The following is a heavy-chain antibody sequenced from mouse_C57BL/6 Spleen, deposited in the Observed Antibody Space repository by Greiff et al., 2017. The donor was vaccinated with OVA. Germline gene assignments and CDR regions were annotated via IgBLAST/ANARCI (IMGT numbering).Heavy chain of an antibody. D-gene: IGHD2-1*01. Sequence: QVQLKQPGAELVKPGASVKMSCKASGYTFTSYWITWVKQRPGQGLEWIGDIYPGSGSTNYNEKFKSKATLTVDTSSSTAYMQLSSLTSEDSAVYYCARKKVYYGYGYFDVWGTGTTVTVSS. V-gene: IGHV1-55*01. CDR1: GYTFTSYW. CDR3: ARKKVYYGYGYFDV. J-gene: IGHJ1*03. CDR2: IYPGSGST.